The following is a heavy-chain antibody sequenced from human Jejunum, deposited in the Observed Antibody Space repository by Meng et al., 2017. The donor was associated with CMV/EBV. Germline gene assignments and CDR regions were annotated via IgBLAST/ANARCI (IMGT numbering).Heavy chain of an antibody. CDR1: GFNFRDYY. D-gene: IGHD4-23*01. J-gene: IGHJ4*02. Sequence: SGFNFRDYYMGWVRQAPGKGLEWVSYISTSGSTIEYADSVKGRFTISRDNAKNSLYLQMNSLRAEDTAVYYCARDNTRLRWYQDYWGQGTLVAVSS. CDR2: ISTSGSTI. CDR3: ARDNTRLRWYQDY. V-gene: IGHV3-11*01.